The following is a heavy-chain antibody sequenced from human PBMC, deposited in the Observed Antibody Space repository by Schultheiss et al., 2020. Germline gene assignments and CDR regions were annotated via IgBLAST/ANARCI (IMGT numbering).Heavy chain of an antibody. V-gene: IGHV3-66*01. D-gene: IGHD6-13*01. J-gene: IGHJ4*02. CDR3: ARVSYSSSWRGYFDY. CDR2: IYSGGST. CDR1: GFTFSSYG. Sequence: GGSLRLSCAASGFTFSSYGMHWVRQAPGKGLEWVSVIYSGGSTYYADSVKGRFTISRDNSKNTLYLQMNSLIAEDTAVYYCARVSYSSSWRGYFDYWGQGTLVTVSS.